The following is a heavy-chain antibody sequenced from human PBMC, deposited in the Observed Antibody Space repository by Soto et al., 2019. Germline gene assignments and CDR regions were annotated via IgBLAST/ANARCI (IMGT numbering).Heavy chain of an antibody. V-gene: IGHV4-59*12. Sequence: SETLSLTCTVSGGSISSYYRSWIRQPPGKGLEWIGYIYYSGSTYYNPSLKSRVTISVDTSKNQFSLKLSSVTAADTAVYYCARDKITGLFDYWGQGTLVTVSS. D-gene: IGHD2-8*02. CDR2: IYYSGST. CDR3: ARDKITGLFDY. CDR1: GGSISSYY. J-gene: IGHJ4*02.